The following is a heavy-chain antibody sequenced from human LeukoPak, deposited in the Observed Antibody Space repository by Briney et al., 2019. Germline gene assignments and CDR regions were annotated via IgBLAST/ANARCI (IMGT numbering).Heavy chain of an antibody. V-gene: IGHV3-48*03. D-gene: IGHD2/OR15-2a*01. CDR2: ISSSGSSI. Sequence: GGSLRLSCAASGFTFSSYEMNWVRQAPGKGLEWVSYISSSGSSIHYADSVKGRFTISRDNAKNTLYLQMNNLGVEDTAVYFCARDPSVNNAIGYNWFDHWGQGALVTVSS. CDR1: GFTFSSYE. J-gene: IGHJ5*02. CDR3: ARDPSVNNAIGYNWFDH.